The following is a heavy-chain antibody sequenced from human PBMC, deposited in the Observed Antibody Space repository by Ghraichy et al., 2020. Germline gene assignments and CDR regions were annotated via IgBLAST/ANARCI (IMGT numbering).Heavy chain of an antibody. D-gene: IGHD2-2*01. V-gene: IGHV4-34*01. J-gene: IGHJ5*02. Sequence: SETLSLTCAVYGGSFSGYYWSWIRQPPGKGLEWIGEINHSGSTNYNPSLKSRVTISVDTSKNQFSLKLSSVTAADTAVYYCAREYNLDIVVVPAAPWFDPLGQGTLVTVSS. CDR2: INHSGST. CDR1: GGSFSGYY. CDR3: AREYNLDIVVVPAAPWFDP.